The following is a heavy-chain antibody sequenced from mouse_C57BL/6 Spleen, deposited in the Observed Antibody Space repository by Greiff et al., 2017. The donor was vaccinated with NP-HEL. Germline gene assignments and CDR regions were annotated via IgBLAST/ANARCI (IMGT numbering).Heavy chain of an antibody. CDR2: ISYDGST. D-gene: IGHD2-2*01. CDR1: GYSITSGYY. CDR3: ARVDYGYDGWYFDV. J-gene: IGHJ1*03. Sequence: EVHLVESGPGLVKPSQSLSLTCSVTGYSITSGYYWNWIRQFPGNKLEWMGYISYDGSTNYNPSLKNPISITRDTSKNQFFLKLNSVTTEDTATYYCARVDYGYDGWYFDVWGTGTTVTVSS. V-gene: IGHV3-6*01.